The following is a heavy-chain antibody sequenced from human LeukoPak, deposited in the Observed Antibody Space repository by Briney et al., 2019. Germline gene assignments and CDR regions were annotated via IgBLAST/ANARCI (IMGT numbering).Heavy chain of an antibody. CDR2: INAGNGNT. CDR3: ARVPNYDILTGSQVFDY. CDR1: GYTFTSYA. Sequence: ASVKVSCKASGYTFTSYAMHWVRQAPGQRLEWMGWINAGNGNTKYSQKFQGRVTITRDTSANTAYMELSSLRSEDTAVYYCARVPNYDILTGSQVFDYWGQGTLVTVSS. D-gene: IGHD3-9*01. J-gene: IGHJ4*02. V-gene: IGHV1-3*01.